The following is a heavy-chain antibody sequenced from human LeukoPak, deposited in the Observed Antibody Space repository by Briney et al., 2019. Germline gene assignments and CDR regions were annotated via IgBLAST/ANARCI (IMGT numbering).Heavy chain of an antibody. D-gene: IGHD1-26*01. Sequence: ASVKVSCKASGYTFTGYYMHWVRQAPGQGLEWMGWINPNSGGTNYAQKFQGRVTMTRDTSTSTAYMELSRLRSDDTAVYYCARASYPPLSSNWFDPWGQGTLVTVSS. CDR3: ARASYPPLSSNWFDP. V-gene: IGHV1-2*02. J-gene: IGHJ5*02. CDR2: INPNSGGT. CDR1: GYTFTGYY.